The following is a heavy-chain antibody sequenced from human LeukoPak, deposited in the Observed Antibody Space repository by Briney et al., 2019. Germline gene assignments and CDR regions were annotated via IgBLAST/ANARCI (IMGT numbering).Heavy chain of an antibody. J-gene: IGHJ3*02. CDR2: ISISSNYI. CDR3: ARGSRYGVVERDAFDI. Sequence: ETLSLTCTVSGGSISSSSYYWGWIRQPPGKGLEWVSSISISSNYIYYTDSVKGRFTISRDNAKNSLYLQMNSLRAEDTAVYYCARGSRYGVVERDAFDIWGQGTMVTVSS. D-gene: IGHD3-3*01. V-gene: IGHV3-21*01. CDR1: GGSISSSS.